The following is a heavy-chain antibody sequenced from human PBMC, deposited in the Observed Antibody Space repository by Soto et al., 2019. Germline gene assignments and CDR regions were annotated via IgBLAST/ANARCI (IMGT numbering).Heavy chain of an antibody. Sequence: QVQLQESGPGLVRPSETLSLTCTVSSDSISSYYWIWIRQSPGKGLEWIGYTDYSGNTNYNPSLKSRVTISGDTSKNQFSLRLSSVTAADTAVYYCARAVCAPLYYLDYWGQGTLVTVSS. CDR2: TDYSGNT. J-gene: IGHJ4*02. V-gene: IGHV4-59*08. CDR1: SDSISSYY. CDR3: ARAVCAPLYYLDY. D-gene: IGHD6-19*01.